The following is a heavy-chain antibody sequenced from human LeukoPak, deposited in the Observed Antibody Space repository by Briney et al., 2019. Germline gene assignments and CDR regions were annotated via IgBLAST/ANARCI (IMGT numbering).Heavy chain of an antibody. V-gene: IGHV3-30*04. CDR2: ISYDGSNK. CDR3: ARDPKTSVTMVRGVVDY. D-gene: IGHD3-10*01. Sequence: GGSLRLSCAASGFTFSSYAMPWVRQAPGKGLEWVAVISYDGSNKYYADSVKGRFTISRDNSKNTLYLQMNSLRAEDTAVYYCARDPKTSVTMVRGVVDYWGQGTLVTVSS. CDR1: GFTFSSYA. J-gene: IGHJ4*02.